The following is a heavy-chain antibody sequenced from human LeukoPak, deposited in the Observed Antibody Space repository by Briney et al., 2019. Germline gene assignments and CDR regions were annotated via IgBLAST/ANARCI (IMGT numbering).Heavy chain of an antibody. CDR1: GYTFTDYA. V-gene: IGHV1-3*04. J-gene: IGHJ5*02. CDR2: INTGRGNT. CDR3: ARDHVVGLAPFDP. D-gene: IGHD2-15*01. Sequence: GASVKVSCKASGYTFTDYAMHWVRQAPGERLEWMGWINTGRGNTKYSQKFQGRVTITMDTSASTAYMESSSLRSEDTAVYYCARDHVVGLAPFDPWGQGTLVTVSS.